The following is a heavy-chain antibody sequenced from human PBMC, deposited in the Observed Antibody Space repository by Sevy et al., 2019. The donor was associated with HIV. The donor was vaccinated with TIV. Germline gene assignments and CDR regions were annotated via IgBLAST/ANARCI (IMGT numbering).Heavy chain of an antibody. CDR1: GFTFSSFD. CDR3: GRMGDYYDRSGYLYDYYGMDV. J-gene: IGHJ6*02. CDR2: IGTAGYT. V-gene: IGHV3-13*01. D-gene: IGHD3-22*01. Sequence: GGSLRLSCAASGFTFSSFDMHWVRQATGNGLEWVSSIGTAGYTYYAGSVKVRFTISRENANNSRYLQMNSWRAGETAVYYCGRMGDYYDRSGYLYDYYGMDVWGQWTAVTVSS.